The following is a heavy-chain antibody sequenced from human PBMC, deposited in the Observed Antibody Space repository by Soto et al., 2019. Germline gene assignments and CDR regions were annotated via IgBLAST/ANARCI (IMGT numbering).Heavy chain of an antibody. CDR3: ARDQRHLRHGYSDY. Sequence: EVHLVESGGGLVTPGGSLRLSCAASGFTFSSHSMNWVRQAPGKGLEWVSSIGDSPGYIYYAGSVKGRFTISRDNAKNSLYLQMNSLRAEDTAVYYCARDQRHLRHGYSDYWGQGTLVTVSS. CDR2: IGDSPGYI. D-gene: IGHD5-12*01. CDR1: GFTFSSHS. V-gene: IGHV3-21*01. J-gene: IGHJ4*02.